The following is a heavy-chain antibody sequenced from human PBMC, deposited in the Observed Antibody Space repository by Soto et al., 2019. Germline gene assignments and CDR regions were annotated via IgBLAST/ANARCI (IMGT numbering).Heavy chain of an antibody. J-gene: IGHJ6*02. Sequence: ASVKVSCKASGYSVARYFMHWVRQAPGQGLEWMGWISAYNGNTNYAQKLQGRVTMTTDTSTSTAYTELRSLRSDDTAVYYCARDRGVYCSSTSCYYGMDVWGQGTTVTVSS. CDR1: GYSVARYF. CDR2: ISAYNGNT. D-gene: IGHD2-2*01. V-gene: IGHV1-18*04. CDR3: ARDRGVYCSSTSCYYGMDV.